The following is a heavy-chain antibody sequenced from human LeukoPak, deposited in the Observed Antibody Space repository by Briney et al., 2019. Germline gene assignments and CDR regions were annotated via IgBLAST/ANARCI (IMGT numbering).Heavy chain of an antibody. D-gene: IGHD1-26*01. J-gene: IGHJ4*02. CDR1: GFTFSSYA. V-gene: IGHV3-23*01. CDR3: AKAGRLGYSGNPRPPYY. CDR2: ISGSGGST. Sequence: QPGGSLRLSCAASGFTFSSYAMSWVRQAPGKGLEWVSAISGSGGSTYYADSVKGRFTISRDNSKNTLYLQMNSLRAEDTAVYYCAKAGRLGYSGNPRPPYYWGQGTLVTVSS.